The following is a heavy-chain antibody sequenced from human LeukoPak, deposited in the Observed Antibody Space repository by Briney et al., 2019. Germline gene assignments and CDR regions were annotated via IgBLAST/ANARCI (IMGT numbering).Heavy chain of an antibody. V-gene: IGHV4-39*01. Sequence: SETLSLTRTVSGGSISSSSYYWGWIRQPPGKGLEWIGSIYYSGSTYYNPSLKSRVTISVDTSKNQFSLKLSSVTAADTAVYYCARQVRKKIDYWGQGTLVTVSS. CDR3: ARQVRKKIDY. CDR1: GGSISSSSYY. J-gene: IGHJ4*02. CDR2: IYYSGST.